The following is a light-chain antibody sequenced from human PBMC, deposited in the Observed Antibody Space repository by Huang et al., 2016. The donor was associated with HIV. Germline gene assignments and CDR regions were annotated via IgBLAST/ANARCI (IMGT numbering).Light chain of an antibody. Sequence: DIQMTQSPSSLSASVGDRVTITCRASRGISNSLAWYQQQPGKAPKLLLYAASRLQGGVPSRFSGSGSRTDYTLTISSLQPEDSATYYCQQYHNTTLSFGGGTKVEIK. J-gene: IGKJ4*01. CDR1: RGISNS. CDR3: QQYHNTTLS. CDR2: AAS. V-gene: IGKV1-NL1*01.